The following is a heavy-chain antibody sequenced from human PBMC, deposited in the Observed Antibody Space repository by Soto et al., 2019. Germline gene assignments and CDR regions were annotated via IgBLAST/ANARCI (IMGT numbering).Heavy chain of an antibody. D-gene: IGHD3-16*01. J-gene: IGHJ6*02. CDR1: GDSVSSSSAA. V-gene: IGHV6-1*01. CDR2: TYYRSTWSN. CDR3: AGVSSFRGMDV. Sequence: SQTLSLTCAISGDSVSSSSAAWNWLRQSPSRGLEWLGRTYYRSTWSNDYAGSLKSRITINPDTFENQFSLQLYSVTPEDTAVYYCAGVSSFRGMDVCGQGTPVTVSS.